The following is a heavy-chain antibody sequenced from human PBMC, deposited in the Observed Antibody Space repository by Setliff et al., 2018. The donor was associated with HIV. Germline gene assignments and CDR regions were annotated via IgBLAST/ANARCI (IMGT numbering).Heavy chain of an antibody. CDR1: GFTFSTYEM. Sequence: GSLRLSCAASGFTFSTYEMNWVRQPPGKGLEWIGEIYHSGSTNYNPSLKSRVTISVDKSKNQFSLKLNSVTAADTAVYYCARGLSIFGVATPGFYSFMDVWGKGTTVTVSS. D-gene: IGHD3-3*01. J-gene: IGHJ6*03. CDR3: ARGLSIFGVATPGFYSFMDV. CDR2: IYHSGST. V-gene: IGHV4-4*02.